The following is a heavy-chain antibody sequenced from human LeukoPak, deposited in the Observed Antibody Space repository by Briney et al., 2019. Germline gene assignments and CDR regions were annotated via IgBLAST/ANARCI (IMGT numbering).Heavy chain of an antibody. Sequence: ASVKVSCKASGYTLTSYGISWVRQAPGQGLEWMGWISAYNGNTNYAQKLQGRVTMTTDTSTSTAYMELRSLRSDDTAVYYCARDYYDSSGYLSPLYYYYGMDVWGQGTTVTVSS. V-gene: IGHV1-18*01. D-gene: IGHD3-22*01. CDR1: GYTLTSYG. CDR2: ISAYNGNT. CDR3: ARDYYDSSGYLSPLYYYYGMDV. J-gene: IGHJ6*02.